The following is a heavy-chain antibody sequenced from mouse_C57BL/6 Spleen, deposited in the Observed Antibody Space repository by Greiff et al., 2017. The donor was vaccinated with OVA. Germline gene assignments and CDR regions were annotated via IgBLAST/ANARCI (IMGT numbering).Heavy chain of an antibody. CDR3: ARQEDFAWFAY. CDR1: GFTFSSYG. V-gene: IGHV5-6*01. CDR2: ISSGGSYT. J-gene: IGHJ3*01. Sequence: EVQLVESGGDLVKPGGSLKLSCAASGFTFSSYGMSWVRQTPDKRLEWVATISSGGSYTYYPDSVKGRFTISRYNAKNTLYLQMSSLKAEDTAMYDCARQEDFAWFAYWGQGTLVTVSA.